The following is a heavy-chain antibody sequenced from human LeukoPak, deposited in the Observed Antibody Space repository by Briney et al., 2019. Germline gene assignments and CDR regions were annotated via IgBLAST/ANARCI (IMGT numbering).Heavy chain of an antibody. V-gene: IGHV1-18*01. CDR1: VYTFSGYG. D-gene: IGHD4-17*01. Sequence: ASVKVSCKASVYTFSGYGFSWVRQAPGQGLEWMGWISAYSGNTKYAQKYQARVTLTTDTSTSTAYMELRSLRSDDTAVYYCARGGGSYGDYSLWLGYWGQGTLVTVSS. J-gene: IGHJ4*02. CDR3: ARGGGSYGDYSLWLGY. CDR2: ISAYSGNT.